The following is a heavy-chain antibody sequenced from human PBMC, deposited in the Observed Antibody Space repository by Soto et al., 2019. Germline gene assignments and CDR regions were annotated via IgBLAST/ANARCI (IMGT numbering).Heavy chain of an antibody. CDR2: ISSSTTYI. J-gene: IGHJ4*02. Sequence: EVQLVVSGGGLVKPGGSLRLSCAASGFTFSYYSMSWVRQAPGRGLEWVSSISSSTTYISYADSVGGRFTISRDNAKNSLDLQMNSLRAEDTAVYYCVRDPVGVDSTFYFDSWGQGTLVTVTS. V-gene: IGHV3-21*02. CDR3: VRDPVGVDSTFYFDS. CDR1: GFTFSYYS. D-gene: IGHD2-15*01.